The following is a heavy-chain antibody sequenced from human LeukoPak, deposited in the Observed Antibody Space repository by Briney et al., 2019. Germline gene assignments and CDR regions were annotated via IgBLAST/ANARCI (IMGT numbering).Heavy chain of an antibody. CDR2: ISSSSSYT. CDR3: ARYIAAAGTWYYFDY. CDR1: GFTFSSYA. Sequence: GGSLRLSCAASGFTFSSYAMSWIRQAPGKGLEWVSYISSSSSYTNYADSVKGRFTISRDNAKNSLYLQMNSLRAEDTAVYYCARYIAAAGTWYYFDYWGQGTLVTVSS. D-gene: IGHD6-13*01. V-gene: IGHV3-11*06. J-gene: IGHJ4*02.